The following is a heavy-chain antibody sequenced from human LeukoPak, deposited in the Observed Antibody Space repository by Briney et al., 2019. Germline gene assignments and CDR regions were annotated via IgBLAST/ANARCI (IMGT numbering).Heavy chain of an antibody. CDR3: ARGDDIVVVVAARLYYYYMDV. J-gene: IGHJ6*03. CDR2: INPNSGGT. D-gene: IGHD2-15*01. CDR1: GYTFTGYY. Sequence: EASVKVSCKASGYTFTGYYMHWVRQAPGQGLEWMGWINPNSGGTNYAQKFQGRVTMTRDTSISTAYMELSRLRSDDTAVYYCARGDDIVVVVAARLYYYYMDVWGKGTTVTISS. V-gene: IGHV1-2*02.